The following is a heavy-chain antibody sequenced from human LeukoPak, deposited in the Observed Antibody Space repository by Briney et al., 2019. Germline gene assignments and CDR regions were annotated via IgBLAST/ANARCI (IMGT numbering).Heavy chain of an antibody. CDR3: ARRDGYSDY. J-gene: IGHJ4*02. V-gene: IGHV4-59*02. Sequence: SETLSLTCTVSGGSVSSYYWSWIRQPPGKGLEWIGYIYYSASTNYNPSLKSRVTISVDTSKNQFSLKLSSVTAADTAVYYCARRDGYSDYWGQGTLVTVSS. CDR2: IYYSAST. D-gene: IGHD5-24*01. CDR1: GGSVSSYY.